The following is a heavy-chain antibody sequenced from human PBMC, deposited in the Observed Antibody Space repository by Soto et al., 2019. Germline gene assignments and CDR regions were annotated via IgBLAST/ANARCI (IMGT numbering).Heavy chain of an antibody. Sequence: QVQLQQWGAGLLKPSETLSLTCAVYGGSFSGYYWSWIRQPPGKGLEWIGEINHSGSTNYNPSLKSRVTISVDTSKNQFSLKLSSVTAADTAVYYRARGHTSGIVVVAFDYWGQGTLVTVSS. V-gene: IGHV4-34*01. CDR1: GGSFSGYY. CDR3: ARGHTSGIVVVAFDY. D-gene: IGHD2-15*01. CDR2: INHSGST. J-gene: IGHJ4*02.